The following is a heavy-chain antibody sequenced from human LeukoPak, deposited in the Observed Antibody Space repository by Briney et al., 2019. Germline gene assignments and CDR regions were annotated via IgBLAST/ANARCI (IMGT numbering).Heavy chain of an antibody. D-gene: IGHD5-24*01. CDR1: GGSISSYY. J-gene: IGHJ6*03. Sequence: SETLSLTCTVSGGSISSYYWSWIRQPPGKGLEWIGYIYYSGSTNYNPSLKSRVTISVDTSKNQFSLKLSSVTAADTAVYYCAGAHSRDGYNYYYYYYMDVWGKGTTVTVSS. CDR2: IYYSGST. CDR3: AGAHSRDGYNYYYYYYMDV. V-gene: IGHV4-59*01.